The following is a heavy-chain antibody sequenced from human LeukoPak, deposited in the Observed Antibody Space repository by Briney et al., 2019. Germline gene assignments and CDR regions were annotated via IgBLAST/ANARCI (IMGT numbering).Heavy chain of an antibody. CDR2: IYYSGST. CDR1: GGSISSSSYY. V-gene: IGHV4-39*01. CDR3: ARGLRWDLTISGTSTFDY. D-gene: IGHD1-26*01. Sequence: SETLSLTCTVSGGSISSSSYYWGWIRQPPGKGLEWIGSIYYSGSTYYRPSLKSRVTMSVDTSKNQFSLRLSSVAAADTAVYYCARGLRWDLTISGTSTFDYWGQGSLVTVSS. J-gene: IGHJ4*02.